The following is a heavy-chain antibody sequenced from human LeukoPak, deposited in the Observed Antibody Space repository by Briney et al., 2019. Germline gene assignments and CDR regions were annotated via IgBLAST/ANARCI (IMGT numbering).Heavy chain of an antibody. V-gene: IGHV1-2*02. CDR1: GYTFTGYY. J-gene: IGHJ4*02. CDR3: ARDLVDTAMVSPPGGIDY. D-gene: IGHD5-18*01. Sequence: ASVKVSCKASGYTFTGYYMHWVRQAPGQGLEWMGWINPNSGGTNYAQKFQGRVTMTRDTSISTAYMELSRLRSDDTAVYYCARDLVDTAMVSPPGGIDYWGQGTLVTVSS. CDR2: INPNSGGT.